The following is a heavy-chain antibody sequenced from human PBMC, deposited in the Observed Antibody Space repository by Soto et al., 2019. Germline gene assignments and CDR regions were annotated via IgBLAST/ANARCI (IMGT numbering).Heavy chain of an antibody. Sequence: SVKVSCKASGGTFSSYAISWVRQAPGQGLEWMGGIIPIFGTANYAQKFQGRVTITADESTSTAYMELSSLRSEDTAVYYCMGIAAAGPDAFDIWGQGKMVTVSS. CDR2: IIPIFGTA. V-gene: IGHV1-69*13. CDR1: GGTFSSYA. D-gene: IGHD6-13*01. J-gene: IGHJ3*02. CDR3: MGIAAAGPDAFDI.